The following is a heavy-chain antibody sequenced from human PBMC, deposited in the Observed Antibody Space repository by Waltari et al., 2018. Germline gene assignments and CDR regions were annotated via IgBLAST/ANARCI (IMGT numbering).Heavy chain of an antibody. Sequence: QVQLVQSGAEVKKPGASVQVSCKASGYTFTSYGSSCVRQAPGQGLEWMGWISDYNGNTNYAQKLQGRVTMTTDTSTSTAYMELRSLRSDDTAVYYCARGAGYYYYYYMDVWGKGTTVTVSS. CDR1: GYTFTSYG. V-gene: IGHV1-18*01. D-gene: IGHD6-13*01. CDR2: ISDYNGNT. J-gene: IGHJ6*03. CDR3: ARGAGYYYYYYMDV.